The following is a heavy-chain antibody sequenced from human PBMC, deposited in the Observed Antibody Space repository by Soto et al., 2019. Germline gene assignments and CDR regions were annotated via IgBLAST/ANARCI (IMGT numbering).Heavy chain of an antibody. CDR3: AGLTDGYPGY. Sequence: VESLIISCKGSGYTFTSQWIVWVRQMPGKGLEWMGIIFPGDSDTRYSPSFQGQVTISADSSISTAYLQWSSLKASDTAMYYCAGLTDGYPGYWGQGTMVTVSS. CDR2: IFPGDSDT. CDR1: GYTFTSQW. D-gene: IGHD5-12*01. V-gene: IGHV5-51*01. J-gene: IGHJ4*02.